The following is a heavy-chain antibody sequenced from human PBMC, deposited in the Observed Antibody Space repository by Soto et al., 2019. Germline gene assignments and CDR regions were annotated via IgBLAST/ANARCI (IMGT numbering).Heavy chain of an antibody. CDR2: ISAYNGNT. V-gene: IGHV1-18*01. J-gene: IGHJ3*02. Sequence: GASVKVSCKASGYTFTSYGISWVRQAPGQGLEWMGWISAYNGNTNYAQKLQGRVTMTTDTSTSTAYMELSSLRSDDTAVYYCARPLRFLEWLSDDAFDIWGQGTMVTVSS. CDR3: ARPLRFLEWLSDDAFDI. CDR1: GYTFTSYG. D-gene: IGHD3-3*01.